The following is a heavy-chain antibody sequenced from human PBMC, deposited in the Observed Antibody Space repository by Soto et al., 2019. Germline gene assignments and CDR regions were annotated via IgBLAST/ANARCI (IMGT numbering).Heavy chain of an antibody. J-gene: IGHJ6*02. D-gene: IGHD4-4*01. CDR1: GGTFSSYA. V-gene: IGHV1-69*01. CDR3: ARGQVPTVTTGYYYYYGMDV. CDR2: IIPIFGTA. Sequence: QVQLVQSGAEVKKPGSSVKVSCKASGGTFSSYAISWVRQAPGQGLEWMGGIIPIFGTANYAQKFQGRVTITADESTSTAYMELSSLRSEDTAVYYCARGQVPTVTTGYYYYYGMDVWGQGTTVTVSS.